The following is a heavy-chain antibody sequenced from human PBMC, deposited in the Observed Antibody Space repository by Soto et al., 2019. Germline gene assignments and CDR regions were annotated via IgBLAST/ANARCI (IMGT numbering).Heavy chain of an antibody. D-gene: IGHD2-21*02. Sequence: QVQLVQSGAEVKKPGSSVKVSCKASGGTFSSYAISWVRQAPGQGLEWMGGIIPIFGTANYAQKFQGRVTITADESTSTAYMELSRLGAEETAVYYCASIRTLGTYCGGDCYSYYYYGMDVWGQGTTVTVSS. CDR1: GGTFSSYA. CDR2: IIPIFGTA. V-gene: IGHV1-69*01. CDR3: ASIRTLGTYCGGDCYSYYYYGMDV. J-gene: IGHJ6*02.